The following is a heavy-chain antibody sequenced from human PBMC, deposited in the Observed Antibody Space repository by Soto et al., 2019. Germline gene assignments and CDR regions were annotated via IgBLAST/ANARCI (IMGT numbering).Heavy chain of an antibody. D-gene: IGHD1-26*01. CDR3: ANSRMAVEMATTFDY. CDR2: ASPDGTST. Sequence: GGSLILSCAASGFTFSSFWMHWVRQAPGKGLEWVSRASPDGTSTSYADSVKGRVTITADKSTSTAYMELSSLRSEDTAVYYCANSRMAVEMATTFDYWGQGTLVTVSS. V-gene: IGHV3-74*01. CDR1: GFTFSSFW. J-gene: IGHJ4*02.